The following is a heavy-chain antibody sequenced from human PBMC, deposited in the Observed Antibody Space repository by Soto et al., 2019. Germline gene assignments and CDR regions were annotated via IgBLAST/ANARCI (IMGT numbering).Heavy chain of an antibody. Sequence: SETLSLTCTVSGGSISSSSYYWGWIRQPPGKGLEWIGSIYYSGSTYYNPSLKSRVTISVDTSKNQFSLKLTSVTAADTAVYYCARQELGDYGDYFSYYYYGMDVWGQGTTVTVSS. CDR3: ARQELGDYGDYFSYYYYGMDV. V-gene: IGHV4-39*01. D-gene: IGHD4-17*01. J-gene: IGHJ6*02. CDR2: IYYSGST. CDR1: GGSISSSSYY.